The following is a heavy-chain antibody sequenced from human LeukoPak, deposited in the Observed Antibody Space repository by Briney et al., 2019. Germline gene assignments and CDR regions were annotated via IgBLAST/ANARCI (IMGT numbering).Heavy chain of an antibody. CDR3: AKSPLLWFGEPQGHFDY. Sequence: GGSLRLSCAASGFTFSSYAMSWVRQAPGKGLEWVSAISGSGGSTYYADSVKGRFTISRDNSKNTLYLQMNSLRAEDTAVYYCAKSPLLWFGEPQGHFDYWGQGTLVTVSS. J-gene: IGHJ4*02. CDR2: ISGSGGST. V-gene: IGHV3-23*01. D-gene: IGHD3-10*01. CDR1: GFTFSSYA.